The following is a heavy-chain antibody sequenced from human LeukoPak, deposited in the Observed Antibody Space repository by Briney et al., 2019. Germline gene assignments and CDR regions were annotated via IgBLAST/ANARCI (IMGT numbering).Heavy chain of an antibody. CDR2: LIPIFGTA. D-gene: IGHD4-23*01. CDR1: GGTFSSYA. J-gene: IGHJ5*02. Sequence: GASVKVSCKASGGTFSSYAISWVRQAPGQGLEWMGGLIPIFGTANYAQKFQGRLTITTDEPTSTAYMELSSLKSEDTAVYYCTRGGNSPYNWIDPWGQGTLVTVSS. V-gene: IGHV1-69*05. CDR3: TRGGNSPYNWIDP.